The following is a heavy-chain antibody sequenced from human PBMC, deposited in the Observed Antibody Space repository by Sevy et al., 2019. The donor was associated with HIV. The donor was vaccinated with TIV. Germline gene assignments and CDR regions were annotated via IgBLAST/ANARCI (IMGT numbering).Heavy chain of an antibody. CDR1: GFSFSWYW. D-gene: IGHD3-10*01. CDR2: IKQDGSEK. Sequence: GGSLRLSCAASGFSFSWYWMTWVRQTPEKGLEWVANIKQDGSEKNYVDSVKGRFTISRDNAKNSLYLQMNTLRVDDTAGFYCANKGGSRPNDAFYTWGQGTMVTVSS. J-gene: IGHJ3*02. V-gene: IGHV3-7*01. CDR3: ANKGGSRPNDAFYT.